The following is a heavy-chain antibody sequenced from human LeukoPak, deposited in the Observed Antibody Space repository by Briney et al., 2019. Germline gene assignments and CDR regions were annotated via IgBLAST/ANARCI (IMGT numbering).Heavy chain of an antibody. CDR2: INHSGST. CDR1: GGAFSRYY. Sequence: SETLSLTCAVHGGAFSRYYWSWIRRPPEKGLEWIGEINHSGSTNYNPSLKSRVTISVDTSKNQFSLKLSSVTAADTAVYYCAILYGDLDYWGQGTLVTVSS. J-gene: IGHJ4*02. D-gene: IGHD4-17*01. V-gene: IGHV4-34*01. CDR3: AILYGDLDY.